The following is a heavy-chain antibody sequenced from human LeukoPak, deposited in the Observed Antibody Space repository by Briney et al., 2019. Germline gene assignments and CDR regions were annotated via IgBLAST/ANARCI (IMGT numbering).Heavy chain of an antibody. CDR2: ISGRAGGT. CDR1: GFTLSSYM. J-gene: IGHJ4*02. V-gene: IGHV3-23*01. CDR3: TKDPLDY. Sequence: PVGSLRLSCVASGFTLSSYMVSWVREAPGKGREWGSGISGRAGGTFYSDSVRGRFPISRDSPKKPLYPQMNSLRVEDTAVYYCTKDPLDYWGQGTLVTVSS.